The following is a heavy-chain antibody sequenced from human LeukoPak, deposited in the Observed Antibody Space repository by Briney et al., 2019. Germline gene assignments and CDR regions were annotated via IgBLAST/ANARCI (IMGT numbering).Heavy chain of an antibody. CDR3: AKDREGDTQGCFDY. J-gene: IGHJ4*02. D-gene: IGHD1-26*01. CDR1: GFTFSSYG. V-gene: IGHV3-30*18. CDR2: ISYDGSNK. Sequence: QPGRSLRLSCAASGFTFSSYGMHWVRQAPGKGLEWVAVISYDGSNKYYADSVKGRFTISRDNSKNTLYLQMNSLRAEDTAVYYCAKDREGDTQGCFDYWGQGTLVTVSS.